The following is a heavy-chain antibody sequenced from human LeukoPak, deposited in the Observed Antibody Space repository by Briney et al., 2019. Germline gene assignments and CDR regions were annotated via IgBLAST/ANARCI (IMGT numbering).Heavy chain of an antibody. CDR1: GGSFSGYY. CDR3: ARGGPSSRYFDL. D-gene: IGHD6-13*01. Sequence: SETLSLTCAVYGGSFSGYYWSWIRQPPGKGLEWIGEINHSGSTNYSPSLKSRVTISIDTSKNQFSLKLTSVTAADTAVYYCARGGPSSRYFDLWGQGTLVTVSS. V-gene: IGHV4-34*01. J-gene: IGHJ4*02. CDR2: INHSGST.